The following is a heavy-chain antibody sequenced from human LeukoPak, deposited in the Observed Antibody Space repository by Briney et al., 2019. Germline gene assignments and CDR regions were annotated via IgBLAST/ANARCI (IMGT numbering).Heavy chain of an antibody. V-gene: IGHV4-38-2*02. CDR3: ARDGEVYDFWSGNFDY. D-gene: IGHD3-3*01. CDR2: MSHTGST. J-gene: IGHJ4*02. Sequence: SETLSLTCTVSNYSISSGYYWAWIRQPPGEGLEWIGSMSHTGSTYLNPSLESRVTISLDTSKNQFSLRLTSVTAADTAVYYCARDGEVYDFWSGNFDYWGQGTLVTVSS. CDR1: NYSISSGYY.